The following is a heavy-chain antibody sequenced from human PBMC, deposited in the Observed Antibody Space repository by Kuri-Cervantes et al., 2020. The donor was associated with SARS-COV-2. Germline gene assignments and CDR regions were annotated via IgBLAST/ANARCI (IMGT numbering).Heavy chain of an antibody. CDR2: ISGSGGST. J-gene: IGHJ6*02. Sequence: GESLKISCAASGITFSSYARSWVRQAPGKGLEWVSAISGSGGSTYYADSVKGRFTISRDNSKNTLYLQMNSLRVADTAVYYCAKSRWSCTSTSCYADYYYGMDVWGQGTTVTVSS. CDR1: GITFSSYA. D-gene: IGHD2-2*01. CDR3: AKSRWSCTSTSCYADYYYGMDV. V-gene: IGHV3-23*01.